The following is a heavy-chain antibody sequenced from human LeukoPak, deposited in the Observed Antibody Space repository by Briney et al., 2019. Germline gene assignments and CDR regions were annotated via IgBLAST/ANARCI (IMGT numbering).Heavy chain of an antibody. Sequence: GGSLRLSCAASGFTFSSYGMHWVRQAPGKGLEWVAVIWYDGSNKYYADSVKGRFTISRDNSKNTLYLQMNSLRAEDTAVYYCARVGYYGSGSYLTRLMDVWGQGTTVTVSS. J-gene: IGHJ6*02. CDR3: ARVGYYGSGSYLTRLMDV. CDR2: IWYDGSNK. V-gene: IGHV3-33*01. CDR1: GFTFSSYG. D-gene: IGHD3-10*01.